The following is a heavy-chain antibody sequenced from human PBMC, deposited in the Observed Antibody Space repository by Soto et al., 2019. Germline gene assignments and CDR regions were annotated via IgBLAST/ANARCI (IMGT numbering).Heavy chain of an antibody. D-gene: IGHD6-13*01. CDR1: GYSFTIYW. J-gene: IGHJ6*02. CDR3: ARRIAAAGTYYYGMDV. Sequence: GESLKISCKGSGYSFTIYWISWVRQMPGKGLEWMGRIDPSDSYTNYSPSFQGHVTISADKSISTAYLQWSSLKASDTAMYYCARRIAAAGTYYYGMDVWGQGTTVTVSS. CDR2: IDPSDSYT. V-gene: IGHV5-10-1*01.